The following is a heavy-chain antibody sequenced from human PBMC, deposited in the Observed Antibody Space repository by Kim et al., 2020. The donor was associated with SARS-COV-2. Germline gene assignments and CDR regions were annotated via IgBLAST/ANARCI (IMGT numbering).Heavy chain of an antibody. Sequence: GESLKISCKGSGYSFTSYWIGWVRQMPGKGLEWMGIIYPGDSDTRYSPSFQGQVTISADKSISTAYLQWSSLKASDTAMYYCAREGVYDSSGPTSALDYWGQGTLVTVSS. J-gene: IGHJ4*02. V-gene: IGHV5-51*01. CDR1: GYSFTSYW. D-gene: IGHD3-22*01. CDR3: AREGVYDSSGPTSALDY. CDR2: IYPGDSDT.